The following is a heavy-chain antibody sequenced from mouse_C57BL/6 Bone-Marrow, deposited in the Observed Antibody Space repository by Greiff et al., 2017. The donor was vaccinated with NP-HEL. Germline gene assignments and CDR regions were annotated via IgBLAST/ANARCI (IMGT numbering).Heavy chain of an antibody. CDR2: IDPENGDT. D-gene: IGHD2-4*01. CDR3: TTYEYDDFDY. J-gene: IGHJ2*01. Sequence: VQLQQSGAELVRPGASVKLSCTASGFNIKDDYMHWVKQRPEQGLEWIGWIDPENGDTEYASKFQGKATITADTSSNTAYLQLSSLTSEDTAVYYCTTYEYDDFDYWGQGTTLTVSS. CDR1: GFNIKDDY. V-gene: IGHV14-4*01.